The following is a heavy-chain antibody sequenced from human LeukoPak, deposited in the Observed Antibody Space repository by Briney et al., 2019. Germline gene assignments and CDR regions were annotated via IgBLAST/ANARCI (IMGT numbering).Heavy chain of an antibody. CDR3: ARDKHGVFDI. CDR2: ISSGSTYI. V-gene: IGHV3-11*04. CDR1: GFTFSDSY. Sequence: GGSLRLSCAASGFTFSDSYMSWSRQVPGKGLEWVSYISSGSTYIYNADSVQGRFTISRDNAQNSLFLLVNSLRAEDTAVYYCARDKHGVFDIWGQGTMVTVSS. D-gene: IGHD3-3*01. J-gene: IGHJ3*02.